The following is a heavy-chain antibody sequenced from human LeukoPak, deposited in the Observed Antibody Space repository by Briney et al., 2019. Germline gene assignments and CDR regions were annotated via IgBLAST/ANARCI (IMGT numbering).Heavy chain of an antibody. CDR1: GFTFTSSA. CDR3: AARSSYSSGWNFDY. CDR2: IVVGSGNT. D-gene: IGHD6-19*01. V-gene: IGHV1-58*01. Sequence: SVKVSCKASGFTFTSSAVRWVRQARGQRLEWIGWIVVGSGNTNYAQKFQERVTITRDMSTSTAYMELSSLRSEDTAVYYCAARSSYSSGWNFDYWGQGTLVTVSS. J-gene: IGHJ4*02.